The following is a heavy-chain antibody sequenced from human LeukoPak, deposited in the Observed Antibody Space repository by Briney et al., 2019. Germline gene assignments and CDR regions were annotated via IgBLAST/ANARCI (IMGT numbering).Heavy chain of an antibody. CDR2: VSIYNSDT. D-gene: IGHD6-19*01. CDR3: SRDPSNSSGWKTFFDY. CDR1: GYTFTSYG. J-gene: IGHJ4*02. V-gene: IGHV1-18*01. Sequence: ASVKLSCKASGYTFTSYGISWVRQAPGQGHGWMGWVSIYNSDTTYSQKLLRRIATTTETSTSTDYSVLRSSGTDDAAADYCSRDPSNSSGWKTFFDYWGQGTLVTVSS.